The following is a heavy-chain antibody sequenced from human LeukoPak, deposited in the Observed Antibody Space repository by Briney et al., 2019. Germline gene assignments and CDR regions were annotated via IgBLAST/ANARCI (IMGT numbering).Heavy chain of an antibody. CDR2: INHSGST. V-gene: IGHV4-34*01. CDR3: ARIYYDNSGYPPDWYFDL. Sequence: SETLSLTCAVYAGSFSAYYWTWIRQPPGKGLEWIGEINHSGSTNYNPSLKSRVTISVDTSKNQFSLKLSSVTAADTAVYYCARIYYDNSGYPPDWYFDLWGRGTLVTVSS. CDR1: AGSFSAYY. D-gene: IGHD3-22*01. J-gene: IGHJ2*01.